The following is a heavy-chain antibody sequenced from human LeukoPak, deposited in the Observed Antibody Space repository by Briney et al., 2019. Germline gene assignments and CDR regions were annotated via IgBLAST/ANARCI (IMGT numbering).Heavy chain of an antibody. D-gene: IGHD6-19*01. Sequence: GPSLRPSWPAAASTLTSNGTSCVRQPPGKWRGWVSSVSGASTTSYAGAVKGRITISRDNSKNILYLQLNSLRAEDTAVYYCAKLKQWQPQRYCFEYWGQGARVTV. CDR2: VSGASTT. J-gene: IGHJ4*02. CDR3: AKLKQWQPQRYCFEY. CDR1: ASTLTSNG. V-gene: IGHV3-23*01.